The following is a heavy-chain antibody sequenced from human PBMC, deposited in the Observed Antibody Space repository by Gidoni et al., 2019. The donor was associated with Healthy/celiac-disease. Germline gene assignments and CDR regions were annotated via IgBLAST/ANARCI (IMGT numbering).Heavy chain of an antibody. Sequence: TIYAQKFQGRVTMTEDTSTDTAYMELSSLRSEDTAVYYCATGPPPITIFGKNYYGMDVWGQGTTVTVSS. CDR3: ATGPPPITIFGKNYYGMDV. V-gene: IGHV1-24*01. J-gene: IGHJ6*02. CDR2: T. D-gene: IGHD3-3*01.